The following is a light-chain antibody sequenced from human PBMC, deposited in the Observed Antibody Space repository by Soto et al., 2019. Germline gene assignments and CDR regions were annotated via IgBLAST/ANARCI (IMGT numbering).Light chain of an antibody. V-gene: IGLV2-23*02. CDR1: SSDVGSYNL. CDR2: EVG. J-gene: IGLJ2*01. CDR3: CSYAGSTTFVV. Sequence: QSALTQPASVSGSPGQSITISCTGTSSDVGSYNLVSWYQQHPGKAPKLIIYEVGKRPSGVSNRFSGSKSGNTASLTVSGLQAEDEADYYCCSYAGSTTFVVFGGGTKLTVL.